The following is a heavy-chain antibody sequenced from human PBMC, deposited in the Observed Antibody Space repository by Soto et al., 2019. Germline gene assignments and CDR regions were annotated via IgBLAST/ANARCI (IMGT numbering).Heavy chain of an antibody. V-gene: IGHV3-30-3*01. Sequence: GGSLRLSCAASGFTFSSYAMHWVRQAPGKGLEWVAVISYDGSNKYYADSVKGRFTISRDNSKNTLYLQMNSLRAEDTAVYYCARDRLLAGLDYWGQGTLVTVSS. CDR2: ISYDGSNK. J-gene: IGHJ4*02. CDR3: ARDRLLAGLDY. CDR1: GFTFSSYA. D-gene: IGHD2-15*01.